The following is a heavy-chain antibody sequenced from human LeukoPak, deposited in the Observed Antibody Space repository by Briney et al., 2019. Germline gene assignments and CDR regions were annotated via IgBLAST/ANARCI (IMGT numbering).Heavy chain of an antibody. CDR1: GYTFTDYY. CDR2: INPNNGHT. D-gene: IGHD6-25*01. Sequence: VASVKVSCKASGYTFTDYYIHWVRQAPGQGLEWMGWINPNNGHTHYTQKFQDRVTMTRDTSISTAYMELSSLESDDTAIYYCAREGAAAADVNWFDPWGQGTLVTASS. V-gene: IGHV1-2*02. CDR3: AREGAAAADVNWFDP. J-gene: IGHJ5*02.